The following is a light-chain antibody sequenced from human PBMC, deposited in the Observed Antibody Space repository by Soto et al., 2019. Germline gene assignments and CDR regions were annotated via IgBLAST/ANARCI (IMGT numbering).Light chain of an antibody. CDR1: SSYVGGYDY. CDR3: SSYTSSSTDV. V-gene: IGLV2-14*01. Sequence: QSVLTQPASVSGSPGQSITISCTGTSSYVGGYDYVSWYQHHPGKAPKLTIYEVSNRPSGVYNRFSGSKSGNTASLTISGLQAEDEAEYYCSSYTSSSTDVFGTGTKVTVL. J-gene: IGLJ1*01. CDR2: EVS.